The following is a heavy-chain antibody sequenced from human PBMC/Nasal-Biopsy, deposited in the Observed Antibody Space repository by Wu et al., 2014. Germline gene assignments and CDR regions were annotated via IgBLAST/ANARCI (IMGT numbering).Heavy chain of an antibody. D-gene: IGHD7-27*01. J-gene: IGHJ3*01. CDR1: GFSLSTSGVG. Sequence: LVKPTQTLTLTCNFSGFSLSTSGVGVGWIRQPPGKALEWLALIYWDDDKRYSPSLRSRLTITKDTSRNQVVLTMVNMDPVDTGTYYCARLNNWGNTFDVWGQGTVVTVSS. V-gene: IGHV2-5*02. CDR2: IYWDDDK. CDR3: ARLNNWGNTFDV.